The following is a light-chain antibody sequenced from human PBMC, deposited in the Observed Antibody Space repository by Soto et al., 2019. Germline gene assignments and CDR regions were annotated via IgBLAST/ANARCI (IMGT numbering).Light chain of an antibody. V-gene: IGKV1-9*01. CDR1: QVISSY. J-gene: IGKJ1*01. CDR3: QQLNTYPWT. CDR2: AAS. Sequence: DIQLTQSPSFLSASVGDRVTITCRASQVISSYLAWYQQKPGKGPELLIYAASTLQSGVPSRFSGSGSGTEFTLTISSLQPEDFATYYCQQLNTYPWTFGQGTKVEIK.